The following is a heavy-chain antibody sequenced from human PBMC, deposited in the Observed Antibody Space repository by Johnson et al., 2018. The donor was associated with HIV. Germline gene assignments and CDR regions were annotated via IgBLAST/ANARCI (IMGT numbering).Heavy chain of an antibody. V-gene: IGHV3-66*01. CDR1: GFTVSSNY. D-gene: IGHD6-19*01. CDR2: IYSGGST. J-gene: IGHJ3*02. CDR3: ARDQSNGWNRGAFDI. Sequence: EVQLVESGGGLVKPGGSLRLSCAAFGFTVSSNYMSWVRQAPGKGLEWVSVIYSGGSTYYADSVKGRFTISRDNSKNTLYLHMNSLRAEDTAVYYCARDQSNGWNRGAFDIWGQGTVVTVSS.